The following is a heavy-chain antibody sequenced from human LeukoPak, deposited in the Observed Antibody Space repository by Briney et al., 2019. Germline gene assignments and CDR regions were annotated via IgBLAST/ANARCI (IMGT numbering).Heavy chain of an antibody. Sequence: SVKVSCKASGGTFSSYAISWVRQAPGQGLEWMGGIIPIFGTANYAQKFQGRVTITTDESTITAYMELSSLRSEDTAVYYCASGRFLANDYWGQGTLVTVSS. CDR2: IIPIFGTA. J-gene: IGHJ4*02. D-gene: IGHD3-3*01. V-gene: IGHV1-69*05. CDR3: ASGRFLANDY. CDR1: GGTFSSYA.